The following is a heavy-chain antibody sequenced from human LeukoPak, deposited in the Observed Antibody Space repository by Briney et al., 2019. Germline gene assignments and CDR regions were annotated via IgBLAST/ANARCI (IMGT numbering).Heavy chain of an antibody. CDR3: ARRLGYGSGYYGDAFDI. V-gene: IGHV4-34*01. CDR1: GGSFSGYY. J-gene: IGHJ3*02. Sequence: PSETLSLTCAVYGGSFSGYYWSWIRQPPGKGLEWIGEINHSGSTNYNPSLKSRVTISVDTSKNQFSLKLSSVTAADTAVYYCARRLGYGSGYYGDAFDIWGQGTMVTVSS. D-gene: IGHD3-22*01. CDR2: INHSGST.